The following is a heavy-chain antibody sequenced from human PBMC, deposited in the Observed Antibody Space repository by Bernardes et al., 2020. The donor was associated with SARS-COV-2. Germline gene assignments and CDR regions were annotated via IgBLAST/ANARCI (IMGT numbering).Heavy chain of an antibody. CDR2: FDPEDGET. J-gene: IGHJ4*02. V-gene: IGHV1-24*01. Sequence: ASVKVSCMVSGYTLTELSMHWVRQAPGKGLEWMGGFDPEDGETIYAQKFQGRVTMTEDTSTDTAYMELSSLRSEDTAVYYCATMGDSSGYYYWDYWGQGTLVTVSS. D-gene: IGHD3-22*01. CDR1: GYTLTELS. CDR3: ATMGDSSGYYYWDY.